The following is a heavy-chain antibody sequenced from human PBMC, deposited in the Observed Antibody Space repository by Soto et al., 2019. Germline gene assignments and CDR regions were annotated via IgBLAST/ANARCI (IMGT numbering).Heavy chain of an antibody. Sequence: GASVKVSCKASGYTFTTYDISWVRQAPGQGLEWMGRISTYNGNTNYPQSLQGRLTLTTDTSTTTAYMELRSLRSDDTAVYYCARDPYHVLMVNAPKTYGMDVWGQGTTVTVSS. J-gene: IGHJ6*02. V-gene: IGHV1-18*01. CDR1: GYTFTTYD. CDR2: ISTYNGNT. D-gene: IGHD2-8*01. CDR3: ARDPYHVLMVNAPKTYGMDV.